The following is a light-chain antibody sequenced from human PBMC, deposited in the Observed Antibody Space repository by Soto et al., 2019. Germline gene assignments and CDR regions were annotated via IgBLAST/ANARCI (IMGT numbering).Light chain of an antibody. V-gene: IGKV1-39*01. J-gene: IGKJ1*01. CDR2: GAS. Sequence: DIQMTQSPSSLSASVGDRITITCRASQSISRYLNWYQQKPGKAPNLLIYGASSLQSGDPSRFSGSGSGTDFTLTISNLQPEDLATYYCQQYNSYPWTFGQGTKVEIK. CDR3: QQYNSYPWT. CDR1: QSISRY.